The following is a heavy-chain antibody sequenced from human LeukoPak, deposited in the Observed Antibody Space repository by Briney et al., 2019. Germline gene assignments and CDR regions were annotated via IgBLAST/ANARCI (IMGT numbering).Heavy chain of an antibody. CDR1: GYTFTSYD. CDR3: ARGRGRYCSGGSCDADGGFDP. V-gene: IGHV1-8*01. Sequence: ASVMVSCKASGYTFTSYDINWVRQATGQGLEWMGWMNPNSGNTGYAQKFQGRVTMTRNTSISTAYMELSSLRSEDTAVYYCARGRGRYCSGGSCDADGGFDPWGQGTLVTVSS. D-gene: IGHD2-15*01. J-gene: IGHJ5*02. CDR2: MNPNSGNT.